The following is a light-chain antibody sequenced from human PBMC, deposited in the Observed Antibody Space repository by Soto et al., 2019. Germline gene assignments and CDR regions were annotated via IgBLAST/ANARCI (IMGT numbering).Light chain of an antibody. CDR3: SSYTIRNTLV. Sequence: QSVLTQPASVSGSPGQSITISCTGTSSDVGGYNYVSWYQQYPGKAPKLMIYDVSNRPSGVSNRFSGSKSGNTASLTISGLQAEDVADYDCSSYTIRNTLVFGSGTKVTVL. V-gene: IGLV2-14*01. CDR2: DVS. CDR1: SSDVGGYNY. J-gene: IGLJ1*01.